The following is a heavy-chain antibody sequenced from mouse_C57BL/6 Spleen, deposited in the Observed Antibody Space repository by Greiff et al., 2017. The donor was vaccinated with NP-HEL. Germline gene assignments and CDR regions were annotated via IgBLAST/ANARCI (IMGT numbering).Heavy chain of an antibody. V-gene: IGHV5-17*01. J-gene: IGHJ4*01. CDR2: ISSGSSTI. Sequence: EVKLMESGGGLVKPGGSLKLSCAASGFTFSDYGMHWVRQAPEKGLEWVAYISSGSSTIYYADTVTGRFTISRDNAKNTLFLQMTSLRSEDTAMYYCAAGDVGAMDYWGQGTSVTVSS. CDR3: AAGDVGAMDY. D-gene: IGHD3-1*01. CDR1: GFTFSDYG.